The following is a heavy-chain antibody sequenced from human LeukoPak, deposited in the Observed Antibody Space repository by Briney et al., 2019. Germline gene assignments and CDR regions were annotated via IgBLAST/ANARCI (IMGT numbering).Heavy chain of an antibody. V-gene: IGHV3-30*03. CDR1: GFTFSNYG. CDR2: ISNDGVSK. CDR3: ARPRRDYYSYNGMYV. Sequence: GGSLRLSCEASGFTFSNYGIHWVRQAPRTGLEWVALISNDGVSKNYGDSAQGRFTISRDDSKNSVFLQMNRLRDADSAVYYCARPRRDYYSYNGMYVWGQGTTVTVSS. J-gene: IGHJ6*02.